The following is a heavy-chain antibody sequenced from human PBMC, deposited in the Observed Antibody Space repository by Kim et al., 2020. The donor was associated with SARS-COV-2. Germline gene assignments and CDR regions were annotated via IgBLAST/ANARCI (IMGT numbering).Heavy chain of an antibody. Sequence: NDNPSLKSRVTISVDKSKNQFSLKLSSVTAADTAVYYCARRGAAAGMTDYWGQGTLVTVSS. CDR3: ARRGAAAGMTDY. V-gene: IGHV4-4*02. D-gene: IGHD6-13*01. J-gene: IGHJ4*02.